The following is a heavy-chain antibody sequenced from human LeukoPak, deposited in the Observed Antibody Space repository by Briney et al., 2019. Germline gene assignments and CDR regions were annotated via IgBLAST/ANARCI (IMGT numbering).Heavy chain of an antibody. Sequence: RSLRLSCAASGFTFSTYSMNWVRQTPGKGLEWVSSITSSSTYVFYADSVKRRFTISRDNAKNSLYLQMTSLTAEDTAVYYCARVCLSSNCPSLDYWGQGTLVTVSS. CDR1: GFTFSTYS. CDR2: ITSSSTYV. D-gene: IGHD2-2*01. CDR3: ARVCLSSNCPSLDY. V-gene: IGHV3-21*01. J-gene: IGHJ4*02.